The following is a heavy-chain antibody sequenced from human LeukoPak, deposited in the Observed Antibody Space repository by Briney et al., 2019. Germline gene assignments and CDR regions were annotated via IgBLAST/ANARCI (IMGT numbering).Heavy chain of an antibody. Sequence: PGGSLRLSRAASGFTFSSYAMSWVRQAPGKGLEWVSVLSDSGTSTYCADSVKGRFTISRDNSKNTLYLQMNSLRAGDTAIYYCARSYAPALYFTNWYPAYWGQGTLVTVSS. J-gene: IGHJ4*02. CDR2: LSDSGTST. V-gene: IGHV3-23*01. CDR1: GFTFSSYA. D-gene: IGHD1-1*01. CDR3: ARSYAPALYFTNWYPAY.